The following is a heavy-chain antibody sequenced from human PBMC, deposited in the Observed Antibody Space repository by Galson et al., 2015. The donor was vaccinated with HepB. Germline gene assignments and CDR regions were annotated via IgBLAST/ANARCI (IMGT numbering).Heavy chain of an antibody. Sequence: SLRLSCAASGFTVNQYAMHWVRQAQGKGLEWVAVISYDGGQTDYAASVTGRFTISRDNSRNTLYLDANSLRPEDTALYFCARDKYSSGWYYFEYWGQGTLVTVSS. CDR2: ISYDGGQT. J-gene: IGHJ4*02. CDR1: GFTVNQYA. CDR3: ARDKYSSGWYYFEY. V-gene: IGHV3-30*03. D-gene: IGHD6-19*01.